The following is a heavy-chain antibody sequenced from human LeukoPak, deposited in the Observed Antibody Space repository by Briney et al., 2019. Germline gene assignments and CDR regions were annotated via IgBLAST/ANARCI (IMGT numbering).Heavy chain of an antibody. CDR2: ISYDGTNK. Sequence: GGSLRLSCAASGFTFSGYAMHCVRQAPGKGLEWVAVISYDGTNKYYADSVKGRFTISRDNSKNTLSLQMDSLRAEDTALYYCTREGGYCSRTSCPPDDYWGRETLVPVS. CDR3: TREGGYCSRTSCPPDDY. J-gene: IGHJ4*02. D-gene: IGHD2-2*01. CDR1: GFTFSGYA. V-gene: IGHV3-30*04.